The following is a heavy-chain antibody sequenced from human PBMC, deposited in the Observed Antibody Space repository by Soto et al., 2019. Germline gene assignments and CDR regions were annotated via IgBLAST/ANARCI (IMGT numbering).Heavy chain of an antibody. D-gene: IGHD2-8*02. V-gene: IGHV2-5*02. CDR2: IYWDDDK. Sequence: QITLKESGPTLVKPTQTLTLTCTFSGFSLNTRGVGVGWIRQPPGKALEWLALIYWDDDKRYSPSLKSRLTITKDTFRTPVVPTMTNMDPVDTAAYYCAHYDSGGLVYWGQGALVTVSS. J-gene: IGHJ4*02. CDR3: AHYDSGGLVY. CDR1: GFSLNTRGVG.